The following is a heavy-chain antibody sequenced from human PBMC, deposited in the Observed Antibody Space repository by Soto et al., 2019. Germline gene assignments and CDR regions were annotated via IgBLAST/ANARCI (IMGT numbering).Heavy chain of an antibody. CDR1: GGSLTSKNDC. V-gene: IGHV4-39*02. CDR3: ARITMTPYFDP. Sequence: TLSLPCTGSGGSLTSKNDCWGWVRQPPGKGLEWIGSISYSGNAYYNPSFKSRLTISVDTSQNHFSLMLTSVTAADTAIYYCARITMTPYFDPWGQGTLVTVSS. CDR2: ISYSGNA. J-gene: IGHJ5*02. D-gene: IGHD3-22*01.